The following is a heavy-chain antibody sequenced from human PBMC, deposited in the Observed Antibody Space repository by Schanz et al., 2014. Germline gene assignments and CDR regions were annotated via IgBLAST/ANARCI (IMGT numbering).Heavy chain of an antibody. J-gene: IGHJ4*02. D-gene: IGHD6-13*01. V-gene: IGHV3-48*01. CDR2: ISGSSRTI. CDR3: AKSQGSSFDS. Sequence: EVQLLESGGGLVQPGGSLRLSCVASGFAFSSFAMTWVRQAPGRGLEWVSYISGSSRTIYYADSMKGRFTVSRDNAKNSLYLEMNSLRAEDTAVYYCAKSQGSSFDSWGQGTLVTVSS. CDR1: GFAFSSFA.